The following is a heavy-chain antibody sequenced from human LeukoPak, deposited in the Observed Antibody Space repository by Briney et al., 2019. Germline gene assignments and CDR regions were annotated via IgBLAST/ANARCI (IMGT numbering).Heavy chain of an antibody. CDR3: ARAPYCIGGSCRFDY. J-gene: IGHJ4*02. CDR1: GFTSSSYW. D-gene: IGHD2-15*01. Sequence: GGSLRLSCAVSGFTSSSYWMSWVRQAPGKGLEWVANIKQDGSEKYYVDSVKGRFTISRDNAKNSLYLQMNSLRAEDTAVYYCARAPYCIGGSCRFDYWGQGTPVTVSS. CDR2: IKQDGSEK. V-gene: IGHV3-7*03.